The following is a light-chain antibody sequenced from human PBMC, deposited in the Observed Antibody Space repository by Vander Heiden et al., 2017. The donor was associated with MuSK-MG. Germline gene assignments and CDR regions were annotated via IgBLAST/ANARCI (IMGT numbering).Light chain of an antibody. J-gene: IGKJ1*01. Sequence: DIEMTQSPSSLSASLGDRVTITCRASQSISSYLNWYQQKPGKAPKLLIYAASRLQSGVPSRFSGSGSGTDFTLTISRLQPEDFATYYCQQSDSTPRTFGQGTKVEIK. CDR1: QSISSY. CDR2: AAS. V-gene: IGKV1-39*01. CDR3: QQSDSTPRT.